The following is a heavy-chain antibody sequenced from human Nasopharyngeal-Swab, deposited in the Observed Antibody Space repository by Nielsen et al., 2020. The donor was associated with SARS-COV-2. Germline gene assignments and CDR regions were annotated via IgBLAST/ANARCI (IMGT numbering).Heavy chain of an antibody. CDR1: GFTFSSYA. J-gene: IGHJ5*02. Sequence: GESLKISCAASGFTFSSYAMSWVRQAPGKGLEWVSAISGSGGSTYYADSVKGRFTISRDNAKNSLYLQMNSLRAEDTGVYYCARGGVRSYWFDPWGQGTLVTVSS. CDR3: ARGGVRSYWFDP. CDR2: ISGSGGST. D-gene: IGHD3-16*01. V-gene: IGHV3-23*01.